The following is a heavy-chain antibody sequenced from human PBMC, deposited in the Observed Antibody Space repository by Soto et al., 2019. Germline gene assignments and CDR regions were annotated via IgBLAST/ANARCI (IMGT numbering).Heavy chain of an antibody. CDR2: ISAYNGNT. D-gene: IGHD3-10*01. Sequence: QVQLVLSGAEVKKPGASVKVSCKASGYTFTSYGISWVRQAPGQGLEWMGWISAYNGNTNYAQKLQGRVTMTTDTSTSTAYMELRSLRSDDTAVYYCARDTGSGSYYNVGYWFDPWGQGTLVTVSS. V-gene: IGHV1-18*01. CDR1: GYTFTSYG. CDR3: ARDTGSGSYYNVGYWFDP. J-gene: IGHJ5*02.